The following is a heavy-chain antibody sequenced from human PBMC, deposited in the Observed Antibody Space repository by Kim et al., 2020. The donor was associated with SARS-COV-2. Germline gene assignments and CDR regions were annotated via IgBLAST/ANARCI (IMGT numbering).Heavy chain of an antibody. CDR1: GFTFSDYS. CDR2: ISSSSFA. Sequence: GGSLRLSCAASGFTFSDYSMNWVRQAPGKGLEWVASISSSSFAYYGESVKGRFAISRDNANKSLYLQMNSLRAEDVAVYYCARGADDYGDYVLGYWGQGTLVSVSS. J-gene: IGHJ4*02. V-gene: IGHV3-21*01. CDR3: ARGADDYGDYVLGY. D-gene: IGHD4-17*01.